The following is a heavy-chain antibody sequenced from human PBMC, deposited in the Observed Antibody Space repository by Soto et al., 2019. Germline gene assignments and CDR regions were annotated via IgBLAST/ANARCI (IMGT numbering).Heavy chain of an antibody. V-gene: IGHV4-31*03. Sequence: SETLSLTCTVSGGSISSGGYYWSWIRQHPGKGLGWIGYIYYSGSTYYNPSLKSRVTISVDTSKNQFSLKLSSVTAADTAVYYCAMPTVNSGWFDYWGQGTLVTVSS. D-gene: IGHD6-19*01. CDR3: AMPTVNSGWFDY. CDR1: GGSISSGGYY. CDR2: IYYSGST. J-gene: IGHJ4*02.